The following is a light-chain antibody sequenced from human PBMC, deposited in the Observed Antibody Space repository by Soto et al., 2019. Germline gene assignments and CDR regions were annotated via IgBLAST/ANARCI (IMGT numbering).Light chain of an antibody. J-gene: IGKJ4*01. CDR3: QQRSNWTLT. CDR1: QSVRSY. V-gene: IGKV3-11*01. CDR2: DAS. Sequence: EIVLTQSPATLSLSPGERATLSCRASQSVRSYLAWYQQQRGQAPRLXTYDASNRETGIPARFSGSGAGTEFTLTISSLEPEDFAVDYCQQRSNWTLTFGGGTKVDIK.